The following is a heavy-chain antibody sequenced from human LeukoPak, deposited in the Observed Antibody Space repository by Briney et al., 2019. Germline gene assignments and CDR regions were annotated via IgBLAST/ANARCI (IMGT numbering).Heavy chain of an antibody. Sequence: ASVKVSCKASGYTFTSYYMHWVRQAPGQGLEWMGIINPSGGSTSYAQKLQGRVTMTRDTPTSTVYMELSSLRSEDTAVYYCARDKVVTAISASFDIWGQGTMVTVSS. CDR2: INPSGGST. J-gene: IGHJ3*02. CDR3: ARDKVVTAISASFDI. CDR1: GYTFTSYY. V-gene: IGHV1-46*01. D-gene: IGHD2-21*02.